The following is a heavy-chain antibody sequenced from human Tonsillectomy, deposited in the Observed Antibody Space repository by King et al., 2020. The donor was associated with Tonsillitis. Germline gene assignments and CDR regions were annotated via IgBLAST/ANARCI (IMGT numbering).Heavy chain of an antibody. CDR2: IYYSGST. CDR1: GGSISSSSYY. J-gene: IGHJ4*02. D-gene: IGHD4-17*01. CDR3: ARRGYGDPLFDY. V-gene: IGHV4-39*07. Sequence: VQLQESGPGLVKPSETLSLTCTVSGGSISSSSYYWGWIRQPPGKGPEWIGSIYYSGSTYYNPSLKSRVTISVDTSKNQFSLKLSSVTAADTAVYYCARRGYGDPLFDYWGQGTLVTVSS.